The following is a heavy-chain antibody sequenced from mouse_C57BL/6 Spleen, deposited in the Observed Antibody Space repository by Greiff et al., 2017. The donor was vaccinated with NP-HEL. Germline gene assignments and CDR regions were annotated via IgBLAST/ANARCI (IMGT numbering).Heavy chain of an antibody. J-gene: IGHJ2*01. V-gene: IGHV3-6*01. CDR3: AREGITTVENY. CDR2: ISYDGSN. CDR1: GYSITSGYY. D-gene: IGHD1-1*01. Sequence: EVKLLESGPGLVKPSQSLSLTCSVTGYSITSGYYWNWIRQFPGNKLEWMGYISYDGSNNYNPSLKNRISITRDTSKNQFFLKLNSVTTEDTATYYCAREGITTVENYWGQGTTLTVSS.